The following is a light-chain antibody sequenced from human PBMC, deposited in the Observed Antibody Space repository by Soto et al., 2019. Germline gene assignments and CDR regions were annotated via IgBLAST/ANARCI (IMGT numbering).Light chain of an antibody. J-gene: IGLJ2*01. CDR1: SSNIRAGYD. V-gene: IGLV1-40*01. CDR3: QSYDSSLSGPV. CDR2: GNN. Sequence: QSVLTQPPSVSGAPGQRVTISCTGSSSNIRAGYDVHWYQEFPGTAPKLLIYGNNNRPSGVPDRVSGSKSGTSASLAITGLQAEDEADYYCQSYDSSLSGPVFGGGTKLTVL.